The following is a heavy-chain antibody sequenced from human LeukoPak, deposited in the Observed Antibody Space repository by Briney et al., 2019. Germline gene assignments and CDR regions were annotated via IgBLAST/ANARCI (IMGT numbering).Heavy chain of an antibody. V-gene: IGHV3-21*01. CDR1: GFTFTYYW. CDR3: ARASIAAAGTRPGFDY. D-gene: IGHD6-13*01. J-gene: IGHJ4*02. CDR2: ISSSSSYI. Sequence: GGSLRLSCAASGFTFTYYWMHWVRQAPGKGLEWVSSISSSSSYIYYADSVKGRFTISRDNAKNSLYLQMNSLRAEDTAVYYCARASIAAAGTRPGFDYWGQGTLVTVSS.